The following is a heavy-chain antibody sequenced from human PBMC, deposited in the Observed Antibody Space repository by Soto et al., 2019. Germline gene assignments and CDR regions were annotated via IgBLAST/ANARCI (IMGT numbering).Heavy chain of an antibody. J-gene: IGHJ3*02. V-gene: IGHV3-23*01. CDR1: GFIFSNYS. D-gene: IGHD2-2*01. CDR2: ISGSGAGT. CDR3: ASDKGCSNTTCHWKTFEI. Sequence: WGSLRLSGAASGFIFSNYSLSWVRQAPGKGLEWVSAISGSGAGTYYADSVKGRFTISRDNSKKTLYLQMNSLRAEYTAVYYCASDKGCSNTTCHWKTFEILGRGTMVAVSS.